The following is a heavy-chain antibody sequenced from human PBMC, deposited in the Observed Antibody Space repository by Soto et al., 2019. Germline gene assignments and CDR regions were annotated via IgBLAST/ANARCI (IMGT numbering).Heavy chain of an antibody. CDR3: LRDSGYGSWASVNHYLDY. CDR1: GYTFTSHY. J-gene: IGHJ4*01. Sequence: SVKVSCKASGYTFTSHYMHWVRQAPGQGLEWMGIINPSGGSTSYAQKFQGRVTMTRDTSTSTVYMELSSLRSEDTAVYYCLRDSGYGSWASVNHYLDYWGHGTLVTVSS. CDR2: INPSGGST. D-gene: IGHD3-10*01. V-gene: IGHV1-46*01.